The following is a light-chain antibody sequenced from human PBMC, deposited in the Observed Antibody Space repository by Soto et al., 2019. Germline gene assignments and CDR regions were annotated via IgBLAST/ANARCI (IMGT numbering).Light chain of an antibody. CDR2: GAS. CDR1: QSVSSNY. J-gene: IGKJ2*01. CDR3: QQYDTSPFT. V-gene: IGKV3-20*01. Sequence: EIVLTQSPATLSLSPGERATLSCRASQSVSSNYLAWYQQKPGQAPPLLVSGASSRATDVPDRFSGSGSGTDFTLTINRLEPEDSAGYFCQQYDTSPFTFGQGTKVDIK.